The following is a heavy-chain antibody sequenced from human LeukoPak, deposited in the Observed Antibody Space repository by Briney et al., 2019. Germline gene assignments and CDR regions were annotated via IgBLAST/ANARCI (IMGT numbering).Heavy chain of an antibody. CDR3: AKDPPPGVSGSYFDY. V-gene: IGHV3-23*01. CDR1: GFTFSSYA. J-gene: IGHJ4*02. CDR2: ISGSGGST. D-gene: IGHD1-26*01. Sequence: GGSLRLSCAASGFTFSSYAMSWVRQAPGKGLEWVSAISGSGGSTYYADSVKGRFTISGDNSKNTLYLQMNSLRAEDTAVYYCAKDPPPGVSGSYFDYWGQGTLVTVSS.